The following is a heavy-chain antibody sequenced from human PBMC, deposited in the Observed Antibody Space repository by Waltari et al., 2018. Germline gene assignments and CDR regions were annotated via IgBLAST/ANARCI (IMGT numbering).Heavy chain of an antibody. J-gene: IGHJ4*02. V-gene: IGHV4-39*01. D-gene: IGHD2-15*01. CDR3: ARRCEVWTFRYCSGGSCYSYYFDY. CDR2: IYYSGST. CDR1: GGSISSSSYY. Sequence: QLQLQESGPGLVKPSETLSLTCTVSGGSISSSSYYWGWIRQPPGKGLEWIGSIYYSGSTYYTPSLMIRFTISVDTSKNQFSLKLSSVTAADTAVYYCARRCEVWTFRYCSGGSCYSYYFDYWGQGTLVTVSS.